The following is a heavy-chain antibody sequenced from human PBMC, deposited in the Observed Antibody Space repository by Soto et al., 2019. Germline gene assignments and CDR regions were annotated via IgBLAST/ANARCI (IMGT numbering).Heavy chain of an antibody. Sequence: ASVKVSCKASGYTFTSYGISWVRQAPGQGLEWMGWISAYNGNTNYAQKFQGRVTMTTDTSTSTAYMELRSLRSDDTAVYYCARVPPTVTYYYYAMDVWGQGTTVTVSS. CDR1: GYTFTSYG. J-gene: IGHJ6*02. CDR3: ARVPPTVTYYYYAMDV. V-gene: IGHV1-18*01. D-gene: IGHD4-17*01. CDR2: ISAYNGNT.